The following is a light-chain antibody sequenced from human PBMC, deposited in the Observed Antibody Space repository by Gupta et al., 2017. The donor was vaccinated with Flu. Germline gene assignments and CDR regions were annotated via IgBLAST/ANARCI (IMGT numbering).Light chain of an antibody. Sequence: DIQMTQSTSSLSAPVGDRVTITCRASQGLRTYLAWFQQKPGKAHKSLIYAASSLQSGVPAKFSGSVSGTDFTLTISSLQPEDFATYYCQQDISQPFTFGGGTKVDVK. V-gene: IGKV1-16*02. J-gene: IGKJ4*01. CDR3: QQDISQPFT. CDR2: AAS. CDR1: QGLRTY.